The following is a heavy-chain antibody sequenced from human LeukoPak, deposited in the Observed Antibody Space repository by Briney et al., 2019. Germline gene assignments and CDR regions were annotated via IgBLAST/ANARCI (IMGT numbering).Heavy chain of an antibody. V-gene: IGHV3-21*01. J-gene: IGHJ4*02. CDR2: ISGSGRYI. D-gene: IGHD3-10*01. CDR1: GVTFSDYYS. CDR3: AKDIGSYYDY. Sequence: GGSLRLSCSASGVTFSDYYSMNWVRQAPGKGLEWVSVISGSGRYIYYGDSVRGRFAISRDNAKNSVLLEINSLRVEDTAVYYCAKDIGSYYDYWGQGILVTVSS.